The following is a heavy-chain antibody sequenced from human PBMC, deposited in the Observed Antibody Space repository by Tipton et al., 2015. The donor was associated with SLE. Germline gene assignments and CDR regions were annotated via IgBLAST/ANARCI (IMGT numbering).Heavy chain of an antibody. J-gene: IGHJ4*02. V-gene: IGHV4-61*01. CDR3: ARWGRSSGWYGD. D-gene: IGHD6-19*01. CDR2: IYYSGST. CDR1: GYSISSGYY. Sequence: TLSLTCAVSGYSISSGYYWSWIRQPPGKGLEWIGYIYYSGSTNYNPSLKSRVTISVDTSKNQFSLKLSSVTAADTAVYYCARWGRSSGWYGDWGQGTLVTVSS.